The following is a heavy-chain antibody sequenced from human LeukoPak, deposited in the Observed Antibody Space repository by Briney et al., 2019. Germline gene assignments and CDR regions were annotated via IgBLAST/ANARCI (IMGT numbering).Heavy chain of an antibody. D-gene: IGHD3-10*01. CDR1: GFTFSSYA. CDR3: ARHDRGSGSPYYFDY. CDR2: ISGGGGST. Sequence: GGSLRLSCAASGFTFSSYAMSWVRQAPGKGLEWVAAISGGGGSTCYADSVKGRFTISRDNSKNTLYLQMNSLSADDTAVFYCARHDRGSGSPYYFDYWGQGTLVTVSP. J-gene: IGHJ4*02. V-gene: IGHV3-23*01.